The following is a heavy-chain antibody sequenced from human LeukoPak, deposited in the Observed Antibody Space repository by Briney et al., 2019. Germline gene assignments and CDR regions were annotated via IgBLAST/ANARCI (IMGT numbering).Heavy chain of an antibody. CDR2: ISGYNAST. Sequence: ASVKVSCKASGYTFTNHGISWVRQAPGQGLEWMGWISGYNASTNYAQKFQGRVTMTTDTSTTTVYMELRSLRSDDTAVYYCAGGVRSTWNFDYWGQGTLVTVSS. CDR1: GYTFTNHG. D-gene: IGHD6-13*01. J-gene: IGHJ4*02. V-gene: IGHV1-18*01. CDR3: AGGVRSTWNFDY.